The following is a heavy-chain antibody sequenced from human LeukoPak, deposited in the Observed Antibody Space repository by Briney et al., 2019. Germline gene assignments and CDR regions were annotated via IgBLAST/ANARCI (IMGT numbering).Heavy chain of an antibody. V-gene: IGHV3-48*03. J-gene: IGHJ5*02. CDR3: ARAYSSGWYGDNWFDP. CDR1: GFTFSSYE. D-gene: IGHD6-19*01. CDR2: ISSSGSTI. Sequence: PGGSLRLSCAASGFTFSSYEMNWVRQAPGKGLEWVSYISSSGSTIYYADSVKGRFTISRDNAKNSLYLQMNSLRAEDTAVYYCARAYSSGWYGDNWFDPWGQGTLVTVSS.